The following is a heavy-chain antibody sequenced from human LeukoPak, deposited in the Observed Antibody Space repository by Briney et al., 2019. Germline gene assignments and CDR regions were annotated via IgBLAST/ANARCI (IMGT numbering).Heavy chain of an antibody. D-gene: IGHD6-19*01. CDR1: GFTFSSYG. J-gene: IGHJ4*02. V-gene: IGHV3-30*02. CDR3: AKVNSSGWYYFDY. Sequence: GGSLRLSCAASGFTFSSYGMHWVRQAPGKGLEWVAFIRCDGSNKYYADSVKGRFTISRDNSKNTLYLQMNSLRAEDTAVYYCAKVNSSGWYYFDYWGQGTLVTVSS. CDR2: IRCDGSNK.